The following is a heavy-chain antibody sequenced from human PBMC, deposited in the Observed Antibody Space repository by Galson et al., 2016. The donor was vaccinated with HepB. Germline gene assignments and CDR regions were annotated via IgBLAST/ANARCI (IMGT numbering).Heavy chain of an antibody. CDR2: IYSGDTT. V-gene: IGHV3-53*01. CDR3: ASHSDHSSGYYYGMDV. D-gene: IGHD3-22*01. J-gene: IGHJ6*02. CDR1: GFTVSSYY. Sequence: SLRLSCAASGFTVSSYYMSWVRQAPGKGLEWVSVIYSGDTTYYAGSVKGRFTISRDNSKNTLYLQMNSLRAEDTAVYYCASHSDHSSGYYYGMDVWGQGTTVTVSS.